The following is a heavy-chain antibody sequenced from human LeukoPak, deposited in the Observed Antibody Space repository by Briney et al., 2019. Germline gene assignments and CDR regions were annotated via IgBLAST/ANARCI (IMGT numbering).Heavy chain of an antibody. Sequence: PGGSLRLSCAASGFTFSSYAMSWVRQAPGKGLEWVSAISGSGGSTYYADSVKGRFTISRDNSKNTLYLQMNSLRAEDTAVYYCAKGVVLRFLEWRPVGAFDIWGQGTMVTVSS. CDR3: AKGVVLRFLEWRPVGAFDI. V-gene: IGHV3-23*01. CDR2: ISGSGGST. J-gene: IGHJ3*02. D-gene: IGHD3-3*01. CDR1: GFTFSSYA.